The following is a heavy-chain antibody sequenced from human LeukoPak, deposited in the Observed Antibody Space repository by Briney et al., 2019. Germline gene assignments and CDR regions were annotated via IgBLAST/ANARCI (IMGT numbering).Heavy chain of an antibody. CDR3: PRDRSVLTAILHYYYYGMDV. CDR1: GGTFSRYA. CDR2: IIPIFGTA. V-gene: IGHV1-69*13. Sequence: VKVSCKASGGTFSRYAISGVGQAPGQGLEGMGGIIPIFGTANYAQKFQARVTITADESTSTAYMELSSLRSEDPALYYCPRDRSVLTAILHYYYYGMDVWSQGTTLTVPS. J-gene: IGHJ6*02. D-gene: IGHD2-21*02.